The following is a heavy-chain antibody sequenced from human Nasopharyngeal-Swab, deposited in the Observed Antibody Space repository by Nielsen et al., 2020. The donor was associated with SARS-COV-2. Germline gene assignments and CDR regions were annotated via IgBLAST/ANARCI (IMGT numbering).Heavy chain of an antibody. CDR3: ARSPYGGNSGGDY. CDR1: GYNFAIYW. D-gene: IGHD4-23*01. CDR2: IYPGDSDT. J-gene: IGHJ4*02. Sequence: GESLKISCKGSGYNFAIYWIGWVRQMPGKGLEWMGIIYPGDSDTRYSPSFQGQVTISADKSTSTAYLQWSTLKASDTAMYYCARSPYGGNSGGDYWGQGTLVTVSS. V-gene: IGHV5-51*01.